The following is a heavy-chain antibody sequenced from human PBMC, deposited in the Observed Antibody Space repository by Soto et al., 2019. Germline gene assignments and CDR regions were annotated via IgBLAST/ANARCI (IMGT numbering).Heavy chain of an antibody. J-gene: IGHJ4*02. V-gene: IGHV3-53*05. Sequence: PGGSLRLSCAASGFTVNSNNMVWVRQVPGRGLEWVAVVYSGGSTYYGDSVKGRFTISRDIAKNTMYLQMNNLRREDTAVYYCARGGGLYSSAFIDYWGQGTLVTVSS. CDR3: ARGGGLYSSAFIDY. CDR1: GFTVNSNN. CDR2: VYSGGST. D-gene: IGHD6-19*01.